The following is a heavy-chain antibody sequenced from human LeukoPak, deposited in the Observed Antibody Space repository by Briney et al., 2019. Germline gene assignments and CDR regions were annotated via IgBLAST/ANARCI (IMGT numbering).Heavy chain of an antibody. V-gene: IGHV3-30-3*01. J-gene: IGHJ6*02. CDR1: GFTFSSYA. D-gene: IGHD3-3*01. Sequence: PGRSLRLSCAASGFTFSSYAMHWVRQAPGKGLEWVAVISYDGSNKYYADSVKGRFTISRDNSKNTLYLQMNSLRAEDTAVYYCARDLVTIFGEVSWGMDVWGQGTTVTVSS. CDR3: ARDLVTIFGEVSWGMDV. CDR2: ISYDGSNK.